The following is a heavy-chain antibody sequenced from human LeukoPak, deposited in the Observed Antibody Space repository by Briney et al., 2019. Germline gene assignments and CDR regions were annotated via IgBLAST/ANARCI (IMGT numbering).Heavy chain of an antibody. V-gene: IGHV3-30*04. CDR1: GFTFSSYA. D-gene: IGHD2-2*01. J-gene: IGHJ4*02. CDR2: ISYDGSNK. Sequence: GGSLRLSCAASGFTFSSYAMHWVRQAPGKGLEWVAVISYDGSNKYYADSAKGRFTISRDNSKNTLYLQMNSLRAEDTAVYYCASNIVVVPAAIRDYWGQGTLVTVSS. CDR3: ASNIVVVPAAIRDY.